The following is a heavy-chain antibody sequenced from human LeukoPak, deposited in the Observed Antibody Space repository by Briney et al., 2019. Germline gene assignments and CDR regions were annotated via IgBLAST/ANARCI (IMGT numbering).Heavy chain of an antibody. CDR3: AREVDAAAAYNWFDP. CDR2: IDYSGTT. CDR1: GGSISSSSYY. J-gene: IGHJ5*02. D-gene: IGHD2-2*01. V-gene: IGHV4-39*07. Sequence: SETLSLTCTASGGSISSSSYYWVWIRQPPGKGLEWIGTIDYSGTTYYKPSLKSRVTISVDTSKNQFSLKLSSVTAADTAVYYCAREVDAAAAYNWFDPWGQGTLVTVSS.